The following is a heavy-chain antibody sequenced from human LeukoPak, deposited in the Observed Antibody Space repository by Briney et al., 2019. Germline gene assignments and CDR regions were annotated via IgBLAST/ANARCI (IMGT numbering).Heavy chain of an antibody. CDR3: ARSPTKRVPEDY. D-gene: IGHD2-2*01. Sequence: SETLSLTCTVSSDSIFTSNWWGWVRQPPGKGLEWIGQIIHSGSTSYSPSLKSRVTISMDKSKNQISLRLTSVTAADTAVYYCARSPTKRVPEDYWGQGTLVTVSS. CDR1: SDSIFTSNW. CDR2: IIHSGST. V-gene: IGHV4-4*02. J-gene: IGHJ4*02.